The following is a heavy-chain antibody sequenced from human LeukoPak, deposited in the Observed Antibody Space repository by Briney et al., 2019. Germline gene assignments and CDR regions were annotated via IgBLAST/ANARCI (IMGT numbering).Heavy chain of an antibody. CDR3: ATIYGDYYFDY. D-gene: IGHD4-17*01. V-gene: IGHV4-38-2*01. CDR1: GFSISSGHY. J-gene: IGHJ4*02. CDR2: IYHSGST. Sequence: PSETLSLTCSVSGFSISSGHYWGWIRQPPGKGLEWIGSIYHSGSTYYNPSLKSRVTISVDTSKNQFSLKLSSVTAADTAVYYCATIYGDYYFDYWGQGTLVTVSS.